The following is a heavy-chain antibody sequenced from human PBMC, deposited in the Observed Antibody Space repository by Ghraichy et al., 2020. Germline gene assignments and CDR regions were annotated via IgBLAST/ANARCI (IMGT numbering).Heavy chain of an antibody. CDR1: GFIVSSNY. Sequence: GESLRLSCAASGFIVSSNYMNWVRQAPGKGLEWVSVIYSGGSTYYADSVKGRFTISRDNFKNTLYLQMNSLRVDDTAVYYCARAGEYCSGGRCYPAFDVWGRGTLVTVSS. J-gene: IGHJ3*01. CDR2: IYSGGST. D-gene: IGHD2-15*01. V-gene: IGHV3-66*01. CDR3: ARAGEYCSGGRCYPAFDV.